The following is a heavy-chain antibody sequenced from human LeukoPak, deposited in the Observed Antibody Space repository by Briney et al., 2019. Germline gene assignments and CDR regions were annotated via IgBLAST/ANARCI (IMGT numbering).Heavy chain of an antibody. D-gene: IGHD3-10*01. CDR2: ISTYSGNT. CDR1: GYTFTSYG. J-gene: IGHJ5*02. Sequence: ASVKVSCKASGYTFTSYGISWVRQAPGQGLEWMGWISTYSGNTNYAQKLQGRVTMTTDTSTSTAYMELRSLRSDDTAVYYCAREFYYGSGSDNNWFDPWGQGTLVTVSS. V-gene: IGHV1-18*01. CDR3: AREFYYGSGSDNNWFDP.